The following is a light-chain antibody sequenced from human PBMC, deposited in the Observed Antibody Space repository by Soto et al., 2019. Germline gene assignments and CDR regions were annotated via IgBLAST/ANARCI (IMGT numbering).Light chain of an antibody. V-gene: IGLV2-14*01. J-gene: IGLJ2*01. Sequence: QSVLTQPASVSGSPGQSITISCTGTSSDVGAYDYVSWFQQHPGKAPKLIIYEVSYRPSGVSSRFSGSKSGNRASLTISGLQAEDEADYYCSSYTTRSTHVVFGGGTKVTV. CDR1: SSDVGAYDY. CDR3: SSYTTRSTHVV. CDR2: EVS.